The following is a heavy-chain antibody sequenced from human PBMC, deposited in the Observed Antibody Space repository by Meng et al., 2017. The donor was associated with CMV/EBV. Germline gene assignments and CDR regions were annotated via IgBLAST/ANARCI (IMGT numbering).Heavy chain of an antibody. CDR1: GFTFDDYT. CDR3: AKDIGYSSGWSLDY. Sequence: GGSLRLSCAASGFTFDDYTMHRVRQAPGKGLEWVSLISWDGGSTYYADSVKGRFTISRDNSKNSLYLQMNSLRTEDTALYYCAKDIGYSSGWSLDYWGQGTLVTVSS. V-gene: IGHV3-43*01. D-gene: IGHD6-19*01. J-gene: IGHJ4*02. CDR2: ISWDGGST.